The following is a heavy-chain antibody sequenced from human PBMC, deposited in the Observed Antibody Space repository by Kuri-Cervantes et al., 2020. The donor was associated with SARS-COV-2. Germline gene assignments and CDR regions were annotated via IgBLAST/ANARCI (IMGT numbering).Heavy chain of an antibody. J-gene: IGHJ4*02. CDR3: AGSRRDAYTFDF. V-gene: IGHV3-53*01. CDR2: IYSGGGT. CDR1: GFTVSGNY. Sequence: LSLTCAASGFTVSGNYMNWVRQAPGKGLEWVSVIYSGGGTYYADSVKGRFTISRDNSKNTLYFQMNSLRAEDTAVYYCAGSRRDAYTFDFWGQGTLVTVSS. D-gene: IGHD5-24*01.